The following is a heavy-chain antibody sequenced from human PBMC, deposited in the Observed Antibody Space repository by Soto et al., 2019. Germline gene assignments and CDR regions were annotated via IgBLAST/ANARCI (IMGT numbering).Heavy chain of an antibody. CDR1: GGTFSSYT. J-gene: IGHJ6*03. Sequence: GASVKVSCKASGGTFSSYTISWVRQATGQGREWMGRIIPILGIANYAQKFQGRVTITADKSTSTAYMELSSLRSEDTAVYYCARSCSSTSCYFGYMDFWGKGTTVTVSS. D-gene: IGHD2-2*01. V-gene: IGHV1-69*02. CDR2: IIPILGIA. CDR3: ARSCSSTSCYFGYMDF.